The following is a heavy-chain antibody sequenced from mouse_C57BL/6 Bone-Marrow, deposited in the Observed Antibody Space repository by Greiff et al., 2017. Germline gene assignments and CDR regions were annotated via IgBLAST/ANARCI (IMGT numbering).Heavy chain of an antibody. D-gene: IGHD3-2*02. Sequence: EVQVVESGGGLVKPGGSLKLSCAASGFTFSDYGMHWVRQAPEKGLEWVAYISSGSSTIYYADTVKGRFTISRDNAKNTLFLQMTSLRSEDTAMYYCARSDSSGPFAYWGQGTLVTVSA. CDR2: ISSGSSTI. V-gene: IGHV5-17*01. J-gene: IGHJ3*01. CDR1: GFTFSDYG. CDR3: ARSDSSGPFAY.